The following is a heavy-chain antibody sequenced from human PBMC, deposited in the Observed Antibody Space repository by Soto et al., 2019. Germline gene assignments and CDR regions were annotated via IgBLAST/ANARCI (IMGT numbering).Heavy chain of an antibody. CDR3: ARGGSGIVSLTGAFDI. D-gene: IGHD2-15*01. J-gene: IGHJ3*02. V-gene: IGHV3-48*02. Sequence: GGSLRLSCAASGFTFSSYSMNWVRQAPGKGLEWVSYISSSSSTIYYADSVKGRFTISRDNAKNSLYLQMNSLRDEDTAVYYCARGGSGIVSLTGAFDIWGQGTMVTVSS. CDR1: GFTFSSYS. CDR2: ISSSSSTI.